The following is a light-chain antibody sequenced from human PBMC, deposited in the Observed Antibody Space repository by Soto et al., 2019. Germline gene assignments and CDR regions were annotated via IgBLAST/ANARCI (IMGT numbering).Light chain of an antibody. CDR3: QQYDNFPRGIN. J-gene: IGKJ5*01. Sequence: IQITQSQSSLSASVGDRVTIACQASQDISNYLHWYQKKPGKAPKLLIYDASNLETGVPSRFSGSGSGTDFTCPISSLQPEDMATYYCQQYDNFPRGINFGQGTRLETK. V-gene: IGKV1-33*01. CDR1: QDISNY. CDR2: DAS.